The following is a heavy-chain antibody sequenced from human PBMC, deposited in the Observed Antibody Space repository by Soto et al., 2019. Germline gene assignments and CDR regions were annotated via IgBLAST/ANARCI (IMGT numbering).Heavy chain of an antibody. V-gene: IGHV3-23*01. J-gene: IGHJ4*02. D-gene: IGHD3-16*01. CDR3: VIPGGDGYTILWEAGFDY. CDR1: GFTFSSYA. Sequence: EVQLLESGGGLVQPGGSLRLSCAASGFTFSSYAMSWVRQAPGKGLEWVSAISGSGGSTYYADSVKGRFTISRDNSKNTLYLQMNSLRAEDTAVYYCVIPGGDGYTILWEAGFDYWGQGTLVTVSS. CDR2: ISGSGGST.